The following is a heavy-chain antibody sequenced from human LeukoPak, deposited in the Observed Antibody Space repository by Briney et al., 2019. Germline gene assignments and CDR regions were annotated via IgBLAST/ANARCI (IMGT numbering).Heavy chain of an antibody. CDR1: GYTFTSYG. CDR3: ARVEQYQPFHYYYYMDV. D-gene: IGHD2-2*01. J-gene: IGHJ6*03. Sequence: GASVKVSCKASGYTFTSYGISWVRQAPGQGLEWMGWISAYNGNTNYAQKLQGRVTMTTDTSTSTAYMELRSLRSDDTAVYYCARVEQYQPFHYYYYMDVWGKGTTVTVSS. CDR2: ISAYNGNT. V-gene: IGHV1-18*01.